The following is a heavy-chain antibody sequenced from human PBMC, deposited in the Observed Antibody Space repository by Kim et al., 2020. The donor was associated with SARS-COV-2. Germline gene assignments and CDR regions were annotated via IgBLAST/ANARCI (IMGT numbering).Heavy chain of an antibody. J-gene: IGHJ5*02. D-gene: IGHD3-10*01. Sequence: ASVKVSCKASGYTFTSYGISWVRQAPGQGLEWMGWISAYNGNTNYAQKLQGRVTMTTDTSTSTAYMELRSLRSDDTAVYYCARERLEYYYGSGRSSSVLGYNWFDPWGQGTLVTVSS. V-gene: IGHV1-18*01. CDR1: GYTFTSYG. CDR2: ISAYNGNT. CDR3: ARERLEYYYGSGRSSSVLGYNWFDP.